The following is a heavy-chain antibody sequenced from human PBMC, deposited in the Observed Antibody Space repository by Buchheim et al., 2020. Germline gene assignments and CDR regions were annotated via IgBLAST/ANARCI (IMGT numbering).Heavy chain of an antibody. CDR3: GGNKVGTMAVIDY. CDR1: GFTFSNYA. V-gene: IGHV3-30-3*01. J-gene: IGHJ4*02. Sequence: QVQLVESGGGVVQPGRSLRLSCAASGFTFSNYAMHWARQAPGKGLEWVTVISYDGSNKYYADSVKGRFTISRDNSRNTVYLQMNSLRADDTAVYYCGGNKVGTMAVIDYWGQGTL. D-gene: IGHD1-26*01. CDR2: ISYDGSNK.